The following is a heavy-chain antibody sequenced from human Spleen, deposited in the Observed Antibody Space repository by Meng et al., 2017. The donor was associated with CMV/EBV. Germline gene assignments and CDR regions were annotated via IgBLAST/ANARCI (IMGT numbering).Heavy chain of an antibody. CDR3: VRDLGVSAWVIFEY. D-gene: IGHD2-21*01. V-gene: IGHV3-48*02. J-gene: IGHJ4*02. CDR1: GFPFSSYS. Sequence: LSLTCAASGFPFSSYSMNWVRQAPGKGLEWVSYISGSSSTIYYADSVKGRFTISRDNAKNSLSLQMNSLRDEDTAVYYCVRDLGVSAWVIFEYWGQGTLVTVSS. CDR2: ISGSSSTI.